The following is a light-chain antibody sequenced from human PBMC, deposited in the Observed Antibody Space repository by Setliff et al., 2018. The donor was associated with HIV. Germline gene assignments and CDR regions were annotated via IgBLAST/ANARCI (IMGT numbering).Light chain of an antibody. Sequence: DVQVAQSPSSLSASVGDRVTITCRASQSISSYLNWYQHKPGKAPILLIYAASNLESGVPSRFSGSGSGTYFTLTISSLQPEDFATYYCQQSYSNPLTVGGGTKVDSK. V-gene: IGKV1-39*01. J-gene: IGKJ4*01. CDR2: AAS. CDR3: QQSYSNPLT. CDR1: QSISSY.